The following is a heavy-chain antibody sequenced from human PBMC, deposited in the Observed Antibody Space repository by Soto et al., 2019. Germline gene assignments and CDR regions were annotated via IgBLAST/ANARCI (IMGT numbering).Heavy chain of an antibody. D-gene: IGHD6-13*01. V-gene: IGHV2-5*01. CDR1: GFSLSTNGVG. CDR2: LFWNDDK. J-gene: IGHJ6*02. CDR3: AHSLPEPQLVLRGYYYYGMEV. Sequence: SGPTLVNPTQNLTLTCTFSGFSLSTNGVGVGWIRQPPGKALEWLATLFWNDDKRYTPSLKSRLTITNDTSKNQVVLTVSNKDPVVTSTYSCAHSLPEPQLVLRGYYYYGMEVWGQGTTVTVSS.